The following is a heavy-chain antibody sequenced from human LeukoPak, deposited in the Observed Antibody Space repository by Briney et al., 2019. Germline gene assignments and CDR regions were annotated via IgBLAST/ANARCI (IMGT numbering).Heavy chain of an antibody. Sequence: GGSLRLSCAASGFSFSSYAMSWVRQAPGKGLEWVSAIGGNGGSTYYAESVKGRFTISRDNSKNTLYLQMDSLRADDTALYYCAKEQGWFGECSTYWGQGTLVTVSS. D-gene: IGHD3-10*01. CDR2: IGGNGGST. V-gene: IGHV3-23*01. J-gene: IGHJ4*02. CDR3: AKEQGWFGECSTY. CDR1: GFSFSSYA.